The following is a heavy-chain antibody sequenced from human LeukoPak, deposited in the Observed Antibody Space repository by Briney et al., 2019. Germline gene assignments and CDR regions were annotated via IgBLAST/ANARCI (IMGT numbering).Heavy chain of an antibody. CDR3: ACRDLTSTWSFP. D-gene: IGHD6-13*01. Sequence: GESLKISCQGFGYSFTSYWIGWVRQMPGKGMEWMGVIYPGDLRVRYKPSFQGQVTISVDKSINTAYLQWVSLRASDSAMYYCACRDLTSTWSFPWGQGTLVTVSS. CDR2: IYPGDLRV. V-gene: IGHV5-51*01. J-gene: IGHJ5*02. CDR1: GYSFTSYW.